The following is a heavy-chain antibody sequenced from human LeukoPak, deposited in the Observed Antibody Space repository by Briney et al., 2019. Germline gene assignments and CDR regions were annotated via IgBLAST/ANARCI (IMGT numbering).Heavy chain of an antibody. J-gene: IGHJ4*02. Sequence: PGGSLRLSCAASGFTFSDYYMSWIRQAPGKGLEWVSYITSSGNTIYYADSVKGRFTISRDNAKNSLYLQMNSLRAEDTAVYYCAREGRRGMIVAVTYFDYWGQGTLVTVSS. CDR2: ITSSGNTI. V-gene: IGHV3-11*04. CDR1: GFTFSDYY. CDR3: AREGRRGMIVAVTYFDY. D-gene: IGHD3-22*01.